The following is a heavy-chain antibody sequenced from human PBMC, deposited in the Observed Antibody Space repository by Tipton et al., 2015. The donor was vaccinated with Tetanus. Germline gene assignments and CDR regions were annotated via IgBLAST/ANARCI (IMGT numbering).Heavy chain of an antibody. CDR3: AKDTGVTPHYGMDV. J-gene: IGHJ6*02. CDR2: VWYGGFEK. V-gene: IGHV3-33*03. Sequence: SLRLSCVASGFNLGSYGIHWVRQAPGKGPEWVAAVWYGGFEKYYADYVKGRFTISRDNAKNSLYLQMNSLRAEDTALYYCAKDTGVTPHYGMDVWGQGTTVTVSS. D-gene: IGHD2-21*02. CDR1: GFNLGSYG.